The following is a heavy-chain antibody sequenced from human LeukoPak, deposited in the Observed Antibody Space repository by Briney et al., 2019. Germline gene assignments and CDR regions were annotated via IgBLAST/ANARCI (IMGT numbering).Heavy chain of an antibody. CDR2: IYPADSDT. Sequence: GESLKISCQVSGYXFVNYWMGWVRQMPGKGLESMGVIYPADSDTTYSPSFQGQVTISADKSISTVYLQWSSLKASDTAMYYCARQSRDGSKTRGYYFDYWGQGTLVTVSS. CDR1: GYXFVNYW. V-gene: IGHV5-51*01. CDR3: ARQSRDGSKTRGYYFDY. J-gene: IGHJ4*02. D-gene: IGHD3-10*01.